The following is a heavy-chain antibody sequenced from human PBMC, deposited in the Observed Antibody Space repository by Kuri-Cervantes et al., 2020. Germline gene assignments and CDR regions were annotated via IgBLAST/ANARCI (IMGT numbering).Heavy chain of an antibody. CDR2: ISSSSSTI. CDR1: GFTFSSYS. V-gene: IGHV3-48*02. D-gene: IGHD4-17*01. J-gene: IGHJ6*02. CDR3: ARDLQGSPDDYGDYVFDYGMDV. Sequence: GESLKISCAASGFTFSSYSMNWVRQAPGKGLEWVSYISSSSSTIYYADSVKGRFTISRDNAKNSLYLQMNSLRDEDTAVYYCARDLQGSPDDYGDYVFDYGMDVWGQGTTVTVSS.